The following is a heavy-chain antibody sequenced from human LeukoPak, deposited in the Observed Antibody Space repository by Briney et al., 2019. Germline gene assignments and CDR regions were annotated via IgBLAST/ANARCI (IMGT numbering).Heavy chain of an antibody. D-gene: IGHD3-10*01. CDR1: GFTFSSYA. CDR2: ISASGGLT. Sequence: PGGSLRLSCAASGFTFSSYAMSWVRQAPGKGLEWVSGISASGGLTYYADSVKGRFTISRDNSKNTLYLQMNGLRAEDTAVYYCAKISGGSGSYYLYYFDSWGQGTLVTVSS. J-gene: IGHJ4*02. V-gene: IGHV3-23*01. CDR3: AKISGGSGSYYLYYFDS.